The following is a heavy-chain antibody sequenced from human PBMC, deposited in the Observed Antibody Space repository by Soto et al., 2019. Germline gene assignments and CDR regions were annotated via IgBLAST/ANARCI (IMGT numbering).Heavy chain of an antibody. J-gene: IGHJ4*02. CDR1: GYSFTSYW. Sequence: EVQLVQSGAEVKKPGESLRISCKGSGYSFTSYWISWERQMPGKGLEWMGRIDPSDSYTNYSPSFQGHVTISADKSISTAYLQWSSLKASDTAMYYCASGDVGAVAPSYWGQGTLVTVSS. V-gene: IGHV5-10-1*03. CDR3: ASGDVGAVAPSY. CDR2: IDPSDSYT. D-gene: IGHD6-19*01.